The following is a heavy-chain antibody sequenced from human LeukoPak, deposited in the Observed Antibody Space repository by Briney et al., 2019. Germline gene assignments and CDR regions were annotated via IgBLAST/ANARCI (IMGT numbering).Heavy chain of an antibody. J-gene: IGHJ4*02. Sequence: ASVKVSCKASGYTFTGYYMHWVRQAPGQGLEWMGRINPNSGGTNYAQKFQGRVTMTRDTSIGTAYMELSRLRSDDTAVYYCARGPWSGSYMVYWGQGTLVTVSS. CDR2: INPNSGGT. D-gene: IGHD1-26*01. V-gene: IGHV1-2*06. CDR3: ARGPWSGSYMVY. CDR1: GYTFTGYY.